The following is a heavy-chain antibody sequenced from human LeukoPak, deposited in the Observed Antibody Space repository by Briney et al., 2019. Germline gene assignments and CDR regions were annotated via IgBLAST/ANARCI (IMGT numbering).Heavy chain of an antibody. CDR3: AREGLGSGAQVDY. V-gene: IGHV4-31*03. CDR2: IYYSGST. Sequence: SQTLSLTCTVSGGSISSGGYYWSWIRQHPGKGLEWIGYIYYSGSTYYNPSLKSRVTISVDTSKNQFSLKLSSVTAADTAVYYCAREGLGSGAQVDYWGQGTLVSVSS. D-gene: IGHD3-10*01. CDR1: GGSISSGGYY. J-gene: IGHJ4*02.